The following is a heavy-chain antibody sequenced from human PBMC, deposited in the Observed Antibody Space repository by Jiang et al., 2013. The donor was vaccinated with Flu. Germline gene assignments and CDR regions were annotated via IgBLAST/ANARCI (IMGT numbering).Heavy chain of an antibody. CDR1: GFTFSSYA. CDR3: AKEGTTIFGVVPEFDY. D-gene: IGHD3-3*01. V-gene: IGHV3-23*01. J-gene: IGHJ4*02. CDR2: ISGSGGST. Sequence: LESGGGLVQPGGSLRLSCAASGFTFSSYAVSWVRQAPGKGLEWVSAISGSGGSTYYADSVKGRFTISRDNSKNTLYLQMNSLRAEDTAVYYCAKEGTTIFGVVPEFDYWGQGTLVTVSS.